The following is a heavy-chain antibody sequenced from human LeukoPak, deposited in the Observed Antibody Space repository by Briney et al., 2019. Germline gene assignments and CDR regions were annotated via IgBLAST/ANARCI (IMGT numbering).Heavy chain of an antibody. CDR1: GMSLSDYY. D-gene: IGHD4-23*01. CDR2: INHGGST. J-gene: IGHJ6*03. Sequence: SETLSLTCGVSGMSLSDYYWTWIRQSPGKGLEWIGEINHGGSTDYNPSLKSRVTISIDTSKDQFSLKVNSVTAADTAVYYCARVPADYGGNLRYYYMDVWGKGTTVTVSS. CDR3: ARVPADYGGNLRYYYMDV. V-gene: IGHV4-34*01.